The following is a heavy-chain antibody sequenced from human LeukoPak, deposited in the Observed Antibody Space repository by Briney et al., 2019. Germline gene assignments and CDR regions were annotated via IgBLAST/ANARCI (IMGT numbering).Heavy chain of an antibody. CDR2: TYYRSKWYN. D-gene: IGHD3-10*01. CDR1: GNSVSSNRAA. Sequence: SQTLSLTWAISGNSVSSNRAAWNWIRQSPSKGLEWLGRTYYRSKWYNDYAVSVKSRITINPDTSKNQFSLQLNSVTPEDTAVYYCARGMVRGVHFDYWGQGTLVTVSS. CDR3: ARGMVRGVHFDY. V-gene: IGHV6-1*01. J-gene: IGHJ4*02.